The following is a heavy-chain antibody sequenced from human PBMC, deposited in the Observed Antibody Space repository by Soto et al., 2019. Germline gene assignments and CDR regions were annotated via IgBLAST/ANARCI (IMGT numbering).Heavy chain of an antibody. J-gene: IGHJ4*01. CDR3: ARGDYGDFDY. CDR1: VFTFSHYE. V-gene: IGHV3-48*03. Sequence: EVQLVESGGGLVQPGGSLRLSCVASVFTFSHYEMNWVRQAPGKGLEWVSYISTSGSTIYYADSVKGRFTISRDNANNSLYLQMNSLRAEDTAVYYCARGDYGDFDYWGHGTLVTVSS. CDR2: ISTSGSTI. D-gene: IGHD4-17*01.